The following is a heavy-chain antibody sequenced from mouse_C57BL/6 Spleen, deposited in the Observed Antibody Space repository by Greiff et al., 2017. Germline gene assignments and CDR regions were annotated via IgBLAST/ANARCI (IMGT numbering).Heavy chain of an antibody. CDR1: GFTFSDYG. Sequence: EVKLVESGGGLVKPGGSLKLSCAASGFTFSDYGMHWVRQAPEKGLEWVAYISSGSSTIYYADTVKGRFTISRDNAKNTLFLQMTSLRSEDTAMYYCARRLAGTDAMDYWGQGTSVTVSS. D-gene: IGHD3-3*01. CDR3: ARRLAGTDAMDY. J-gene: IGHJ4*01. V-gene: IGHV5-17*01. CDR2: ISSGSSTI.